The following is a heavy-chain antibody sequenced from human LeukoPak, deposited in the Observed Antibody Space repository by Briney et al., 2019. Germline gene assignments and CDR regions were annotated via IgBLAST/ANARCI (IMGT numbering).Heavy chain of an antibody. D-gene: IGHD2-2*01. CDR2: ISYDGSNE. CDR1: GFTFSSYA. V-gene: IGHV3-30*04. Sequence: GRSLRLSCAASGFTFSSYAMHWVRQAPGKGLEWVAVISYDGSNEYYYADSVKGRFTISRDNSKNTVHLQMDSLRVEDTAVYYCAREGSSTFLHGWFDPWGQGTLVTVTS. CDR3: AREGSSTFLHGWFDP. J-gene: IGHJ5*02.